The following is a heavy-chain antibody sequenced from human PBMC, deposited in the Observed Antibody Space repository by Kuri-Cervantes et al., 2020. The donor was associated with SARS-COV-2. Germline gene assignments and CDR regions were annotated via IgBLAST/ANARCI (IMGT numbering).Heavy chain of an antibody. CDR2: IRYDGSNK. V-gene: IGHV3-30*02. D-gene: IGHD1-1*01. J-gene: IGHJ3*02. CDR1: GFTFSSYG. Sequence: GGSLRLSCAASGFTFSSYGMHWVRQAPGKGLEWVAFIRYDGSNKYYADSVKGRFTISRDNSKNTLYLQMNSLRAEDTAVYYCAGETTDAFDIWGQGTMVTVSS. CDR3: AGETTDAFDI.